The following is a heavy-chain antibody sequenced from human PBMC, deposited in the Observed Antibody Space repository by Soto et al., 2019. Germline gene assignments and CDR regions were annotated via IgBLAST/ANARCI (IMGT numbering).Heavy chain of an antibody. Sequence: QVTLKESGPVLVKPTETLTLRCTVSGLSITDSEMGVSWIRQPPGQPLEWLAHIDSSGEKSYRTFLKSRLANSKDTSKSQIVLTMTNMDPADTATYYCARRHLAVAVSPWFDPWGQGISVTVSS. CDR3: ARRHLAVAVSPWFDP. CDR1: GLSITDSEMG. CDR2: IDSSGEK. J-gene: IGHJ5*02. V-gene: IGHV2-26*01. D-gene: IGHD6-19*01.